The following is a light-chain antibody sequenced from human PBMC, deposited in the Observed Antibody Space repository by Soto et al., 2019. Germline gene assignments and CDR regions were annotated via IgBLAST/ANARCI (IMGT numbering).Light chain of an antibody. J-gene: IGKJ1*01. Sequence: EIVLTQSPGTLSLSPGERATLSCRASQSVTSSYLAWYQQKPGQAPRLLIFDVSTRATGIPDRFSGSGSGTDFTLTISRLEPEDFAVYYCQQYGSSLWTFGQGTKVEIK. V-gene: IGKV3-20*01. CDR1: QSVTSSY. CDR3: QQYGSSLWT. CDR2: DVS.